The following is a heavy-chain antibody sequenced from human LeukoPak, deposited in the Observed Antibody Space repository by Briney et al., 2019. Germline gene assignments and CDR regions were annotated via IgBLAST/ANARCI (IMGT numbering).Heavy chain of an antibody. D-gene: IGHD3-3*01. J-gene: IGHJ5*02. V-gene: IGHV4-61*02. CDR3: ARNPYIGYDLRRIIFDP. CDR2: IYTSGST. Sequence: KASETLSLTCTVSGGSISSGSYYWSWIRQPAGKGLEWIGRIYTSGSTNYNPSLKSRVTVSVDTSKNQFSLKLSSVTAADTAVYYCARNPYIGYDLRRIIFDPWGQGTLVTVSS. CDR1: GGSISSGSYY.